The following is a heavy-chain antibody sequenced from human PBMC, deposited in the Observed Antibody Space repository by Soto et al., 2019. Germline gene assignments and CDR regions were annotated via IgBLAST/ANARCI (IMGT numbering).Heavy chain of an antibody. CDR2: ITGSGGTT. J-gene: IGHJ1*01. D-gene: IGHD6-19*01. V-gene: IGHV3-23*01. CDR3: AKDTSGWLKYFHH. Sequence: EVQLLESGGGLEQPGGSLRLSCAASGFTFSSYAMSWVRQAPGKGLEWVSTITGSGGTTYYADSVKGRFTISRDNSKNTLYLQMNSLRAEDTAIYYCAKDTSGWLKYFHHWGQGTLVTVSS. CDR1: GFTFSSYA.